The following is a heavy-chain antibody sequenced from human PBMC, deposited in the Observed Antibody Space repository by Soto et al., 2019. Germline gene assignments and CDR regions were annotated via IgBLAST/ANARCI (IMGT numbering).Heavy chain of an antibody. J-gene: IGHJ4*02. D-gene: IGHD3-22*01. Sequence: GESLKISCKGSGYSCAGYWITWVRQKPGKGLEWMGRIDPSDSQTYYSPSFRGHVTISVTKSITTVFLQWSSLRASDTAMYYCARQIYDSDTGPNFQYYFDSWGQGTPVTVSS. CDR1: GYSCAGYW. CDR3: ARQIYDSDTGPNFQYYFDS. CDR2: IDPSDSQT. V-gene: IGHV5-10-1*01.